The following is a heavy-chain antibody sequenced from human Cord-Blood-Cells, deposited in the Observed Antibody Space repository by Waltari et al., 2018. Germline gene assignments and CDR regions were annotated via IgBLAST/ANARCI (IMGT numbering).Heavy chain of an antibody. J-gene: IGHJ6*03. CDR2: INHSGST. CDR3: ARGRYYYYMDV. V-gene: IGHV4-34*01. Sequence: QVQLQQWGAGLLKPSETLSLTCAVYGGSFSGYYWSWIRQPPGKGLEWIGEINHSGSTNYNPSLKSRVTISVDTSKNQFSLKLSSVTAADTAVYYCARGRYYYYMDVWGKGTMVTVSS. CDR1: GGSFSGYY.